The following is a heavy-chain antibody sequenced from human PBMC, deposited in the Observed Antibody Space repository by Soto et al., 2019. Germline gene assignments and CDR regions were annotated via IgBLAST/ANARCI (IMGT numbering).Heavy chain of an antibody. CDR3: ARGSSDWLPYFDY. J-gene: IGHJ4*02. V-gene: IGHV1-3*01. D-gene: IGHD3-9*01. CDR2: INSANGNT. CDR1: AYTFTSHA. Sequence: QLVQSGAEVKQPGASVKVSCKASAYTFTSHAMHWVRQAPGQRLEWMGWINSANGNTKYSQKFQGRATITRDTSASTAYMELSSLRSEDTAVYFCARGSSDWLPYFDYWGQGSLVTVSS.